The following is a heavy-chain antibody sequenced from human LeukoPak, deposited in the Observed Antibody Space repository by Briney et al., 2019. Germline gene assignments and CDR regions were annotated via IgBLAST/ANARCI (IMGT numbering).Heavy chain of an antibody. CDR2: INPNSGGT. CDR3: ARDLFMITFGGVIVP. CDR1: GYTFTGYY. Sequence: GASVKVSCKASGYTFTGYYMHWVRQAPGQGLEWMGWINPNSGGTNYAQKFQGRVTMTRDTSISTAYMELSRLRSDDTAVYYCARDLFMITFGGVIVPWGQGTLVTVSS. V-gene: IGHV1-2*02. D-gene: IGHD3-16*02. J-gene: IGHJ5*02.